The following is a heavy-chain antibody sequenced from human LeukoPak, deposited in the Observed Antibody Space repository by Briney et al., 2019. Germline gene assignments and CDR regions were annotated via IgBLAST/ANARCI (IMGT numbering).Heavy chain of an antibody. CDR3: AKGNSNYYYYMDV. CDR2: IRYDGSNQ. D-gene: IGHD1-7*01. Sequence: GGSLRLSCAASGFIFSNYGMHWVRQAPGKGLECVAFIRYDGSNQYYADSVKGRFIISRDNSKNTLYLQMNSLRGEDTAVYYCAKGNSNYYYYMDVWGKGTTVTVSS. CDR1: GFIFSNYG. V-gene: IGHV3-30*02. J-gene: IGHJ6*03.